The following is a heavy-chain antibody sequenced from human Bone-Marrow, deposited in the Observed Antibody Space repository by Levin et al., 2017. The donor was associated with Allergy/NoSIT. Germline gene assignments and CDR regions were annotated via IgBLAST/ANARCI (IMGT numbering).Heavy chain of an antibody. CDR1: SGSITSGGYS. CDR3: ARGRGKHGIDS. Sequence: SETLSLTCAVSSGSITSGGYSWSWIRQPPRKDLEWIGYIYVTGSTYYNPSLESRVAISMDRSKNQFSLKVNSVTAADTAVYYCARGRGKHGIDSWGQGTLVTVSS. J-gene: IGHJ4*02. V-gene: IGHV4-30-2*01. CDR2: IYVTGST. D-gene: IGHD3-16*01.